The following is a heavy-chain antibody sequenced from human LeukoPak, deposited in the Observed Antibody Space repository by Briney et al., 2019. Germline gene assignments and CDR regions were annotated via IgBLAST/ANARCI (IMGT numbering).Heavy chain of an antibody. J-gene: IGHJ4*02. CDR2: ITFDGDTI. CDR3: ARDEIWTDYPPPVDE. CDR1: GFTFSSYE. V-gene: IGHV3-48*03. Sequence: GGSLRLSCAASGFTFSSYEMNWVRQAPGKGLEWISYITFDGDTIYYADSVKGRFTISRDNAKNSLYLQMNSLRAEDTAVYYCARDEIWTDYPPPVDEWGQGALVTVSS. D-gene: IGHD3/OR15-3a*01.